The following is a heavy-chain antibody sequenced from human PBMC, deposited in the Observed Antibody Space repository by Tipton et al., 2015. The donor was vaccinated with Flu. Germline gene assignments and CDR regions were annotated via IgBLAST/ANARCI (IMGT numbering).Heavy chain of an antibody. Sequence: TLSLTCTVSGGSISSGSYYWSWIRQPAGKGLECIGRIYTSGSTNYNPSLKSRVTISVDTSKNQFSLKLSSVTAADTAVYYCARDVRGCTNGVCYPQWGQGTMVTVSS. CDR1: GGSISSGSYY. V-gene: IGHV4-61*02. D-gene: IGHD2-8*01. CDR2: IYTSGST. CDR3: ARDVRGCTNGVCYPQ. J-gene: IGHJ3*01.